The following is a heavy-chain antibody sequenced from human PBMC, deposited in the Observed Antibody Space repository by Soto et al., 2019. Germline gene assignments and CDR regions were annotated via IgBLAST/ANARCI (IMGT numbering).Heavy chain of an antibody. V-gene: IGHV3-72*01. D-gene: IGHD6-19*01. J-gene: IGHJ4*02. Sequence: PGGALRLSCAASGLTFSDHYMDWVRQAPGKGLEWVGRTRNKANSYTTEYAASVKGRFTISRDDSKNSLYLQMNTLKTEDTAVYYCARVGSSGWHDYWGQGTLVTVSS. CDR3: ARVGSSGWHDY. CDR1: GLTFSDHY. CDR2: TRNKANSYTT.